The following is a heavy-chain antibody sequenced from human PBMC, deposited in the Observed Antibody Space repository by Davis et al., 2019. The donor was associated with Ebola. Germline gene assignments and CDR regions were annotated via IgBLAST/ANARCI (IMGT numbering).Heavy chain of an antibody. Sequence: GESLKISCAASGFTFSSYSMNWVRQAPGKGLEWVSYISSSGSTIYYADSVKGRFTISRDNAKNSLYLQMNSLKTEDTAVYYCTREGMITFGGVIARDYWGQGTLVTVSS. CDR2: ISSSGSTI. CDR3: TREGMITFGGVIARDY. D-gene: IGHD3-16*02. CDR1: GFTFSSYS. J-gene: IGHJ4*02. V-gene: IGHV3-48*04.